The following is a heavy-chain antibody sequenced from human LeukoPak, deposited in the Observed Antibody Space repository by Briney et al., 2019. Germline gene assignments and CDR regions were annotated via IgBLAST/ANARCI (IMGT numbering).Heavy chain of an antibody. D-gene: IGHD6-19*01. CDR3: ARVISVAGYDY. CDR1: GFTFSIYA. Sequence: GGSLRLSCAASGFTFSIYAMHWVRQAPGEGLEYVSAISSNGGSTYYANSVKGRFTISRDNSKNTLYLQMNSLRAEDTAVYYCARVISVAGYDYWGQGTLVTVSS. V-gene: IGHV3-64*01. CDR2: ISSNGGST. J-gene: IGHJ4*02.